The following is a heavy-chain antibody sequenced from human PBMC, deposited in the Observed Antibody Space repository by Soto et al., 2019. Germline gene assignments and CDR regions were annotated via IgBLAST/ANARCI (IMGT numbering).Heavy chain of an antibody. Sequence: PSETLSLTCAVSGGSISSSNWWTWVRRPPGKRLEWIGKIYHSGSTNFNPSLKSRVTISVDKSKNQFSLKLSSVTAADTAVYYCARENYDILTGRYFDYWGRGTLVNVSS. V-gene: IGHV4-4*02. CDR1: GGSISSSNW. CDR3: ARENYDILTGRYFDY. J-gene: IGHJ4*02. CDR2: IYHSGST. D-gene: IGHD3-9*01.